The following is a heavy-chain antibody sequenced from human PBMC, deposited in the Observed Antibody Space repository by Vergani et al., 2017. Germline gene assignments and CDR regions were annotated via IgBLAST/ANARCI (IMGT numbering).Heavy chain of an antibody. CDR2: TWYDGNNK. CDR3: ASDLQLLYNRFDP. CDR1: GFTFNQYG. V-gene: IGHV3-33*01. J-gene: IGHJ5*02. Sequence: QVQLVESGGGVVQPGRSLRLSCAASGFTFNQYGMHWVRQAPGKGLEWVAVTWYDGNNKQYADSVKGRFTISRDNSESTMYLQMNSLRDEDTGVYYCASDLQLLYNRFDPWGQGTLVTVSS. D-gene: IGHD1-14*01.